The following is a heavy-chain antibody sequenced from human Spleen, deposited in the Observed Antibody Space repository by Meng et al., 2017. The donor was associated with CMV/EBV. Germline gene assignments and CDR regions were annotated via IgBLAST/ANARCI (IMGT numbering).Heavy chain of an antibody. CDR2: IIPSGNSI. Sequence: TSRSDCMGWVRQSPGKGLEWISSIIPSGNSIYYPASKSRLILIADESANHALFMLTSSTAAENAVVFCCTCLPSPIFCTNVLGYFDHWGLGTLVTVSS. D-gene: IGHD2-8*01. J-gene: IGHJ4*02. CDR3: TCLPSPIFCTNVLGYFDH. V-gene: IGHV3-21*01. CDR1: TSRSDC.